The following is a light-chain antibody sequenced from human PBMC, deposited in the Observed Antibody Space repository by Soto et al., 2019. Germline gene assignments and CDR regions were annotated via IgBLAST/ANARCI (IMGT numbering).Light chain of an antibody. V-gene: IGLV2-14*01. Sequence: QSALTQPAYVSGSPGQSITISCTGTSSDVGGYNYVSWYQQHPGKAPKLIIYNVSNRPSGVSNRFSGSKSGNTASLTISGLQAEDEGHYYCSSFTSSNTVLFGGGTKLTVL. J-gene: IGLJ2*01. CDR3: SSFTSSNTVL. CDR2: NVS. CDR1: SSDVGGYNY.